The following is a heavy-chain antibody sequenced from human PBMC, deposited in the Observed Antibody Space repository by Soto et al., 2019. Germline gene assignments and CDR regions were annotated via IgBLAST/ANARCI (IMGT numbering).Heavy chain of an antibody. CDR1: GFTFSSYA. V-gene: IGHV3-23*01. CDR3: AKDIAAAGLYYYGMDV. J-gene: IGHJ6*02. CDR2: ISGSGGST. D-gene: IGHD6-13*01. Sequence: EVQLLESGGGLVQPGGSLRLSCAASGFTFSSYAMSWVRQAPGKGLEWVSAISGSGGSTYYADSVKGRFTISRDNSKNTLYLQMNSLRAEDTAVYYCAKDIAAAGLYYYGMDVWGQGTTVTVSS.